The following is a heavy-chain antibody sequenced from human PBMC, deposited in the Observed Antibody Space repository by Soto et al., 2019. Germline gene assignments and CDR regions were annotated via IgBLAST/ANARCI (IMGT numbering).Heavy chain of an antibody. J-gene: IGHJ6*02. CDR2: IWYDGSNK. CDR1: GFTFSSYG. Sequence: QVQLVESGGGVVQPGRSLRLSCAASGFTFSSYGMHWVRQAPGTGLEWVAVIWYDGSNKYYADSVKGRFTISRDNSKNTLYLQMNSLRAEDTAVYYCARDRQLVGMDVWGQGTTVTVSS. CDR3: ARDRQLVGMDV. V-gene: IGHV3-33*01. D-gene: IGHD6-6*01.